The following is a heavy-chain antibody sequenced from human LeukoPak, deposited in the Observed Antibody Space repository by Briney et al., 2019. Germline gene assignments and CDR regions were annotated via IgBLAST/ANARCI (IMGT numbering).Heavy chain of an antibody. D-gene: IGHD1-1*01. J-gene: IGHJ4*02. CDR3: AKHNIDY. CDR1: GFIVSNNY. CDR2: ISGSGGST. Sequence: GGSLRLSCAVSGFIVSNNYMSWVRQAPGKGLEWVSVISGSGGSTYYADSVKGRFTISRDNSKNTLYLQMNSLRAEDTAVYYCAKHNIDYWGQGTLVTVSS. V-gene: IGHV3-23*01.